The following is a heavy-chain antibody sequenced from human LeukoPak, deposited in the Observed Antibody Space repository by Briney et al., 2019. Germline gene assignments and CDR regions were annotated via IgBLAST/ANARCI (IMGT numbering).Heavy chain of an antibody. CDR1: GFTFRNYG. CDR2: IRFDGINK. V-gene: IGHV3-30*02. Sequence: GGSLRLSCAASGFTFRNYGKHWVGQAPGQGLEWVAFIRFDGINKYYADSVKGRFTISRDNSKNTLYLQMNSLRPEDTAVYYCAKVDWYLDLWGHGTLITVSS. CDR3: AKVDWYLDL. J-gene: IGHJ2*01.